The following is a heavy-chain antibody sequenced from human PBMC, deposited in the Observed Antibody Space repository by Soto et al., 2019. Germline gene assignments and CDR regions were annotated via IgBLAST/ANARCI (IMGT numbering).Heavy chain of an antibody. J-gene: IGHJ6*02. CDR3: EKVFGLFSGVDLRDYYGMDA. CDR1: GFTFSNYG. V-gene: IGHV3-30*18. CDR2: TSHDESYK. D-gene: IGHD5-12*01. Sequence: GWSLRLSCVASGFTFSNYGIHWVRQAPGKGPEWVAVTSHDESYKYYADSVRGRFTISRDNSKNTLYLQMNTLRAEDTAVYYCEKVFGLFSGVDLRDYYGMDAWGQGTTVSVAS.